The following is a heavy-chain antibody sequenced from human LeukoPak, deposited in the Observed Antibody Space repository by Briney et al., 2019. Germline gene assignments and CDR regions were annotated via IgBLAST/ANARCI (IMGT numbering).Heavy chain of an antibody. V-gene: IGHV1-69*13. CDR2: IIPIFGTV. CDR1: GGTFSSYA. Sequence: ASVKVSCKASGGTFSSYAINWVRQAPGQGLEWMGGIIPIFGTVSYAQKFQGRVTITADESTSTAYMEVSSLRSEDTAVYYCARDDGRYIDWLGHDAFDIWGQGTMVTVSS. J-gene: IGHJ3*02. D-gene: IGHD3-9*01. CDR3: ARDDGRYIDWLGHDAFDI.